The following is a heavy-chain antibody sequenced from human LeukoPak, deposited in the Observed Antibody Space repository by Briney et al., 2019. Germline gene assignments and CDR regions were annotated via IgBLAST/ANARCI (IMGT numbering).Heavy chain of an antibody. V-gene: IGHV4-59*01. CDR3: ARDRGEGIVGTFDY. CDR2: IFYSGNT. D-gene: IGHD1-26*01. Sequence: SETLSLTCTVSGGSISSDHWSWIRQPPGKGLVWIGYIFYSGNTHYNPSLKSRVTMSVDTSKNQFSLRLSSVTPADTAVYYCARDRGEGIVGTFDYWGQGTLVTVSS. J-gene: IGHJ4*02. CDR1: GGSISSDH.